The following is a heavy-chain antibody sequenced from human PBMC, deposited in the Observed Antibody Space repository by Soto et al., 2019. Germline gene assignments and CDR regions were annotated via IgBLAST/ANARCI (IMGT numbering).Heavy chain of an antibody. Sequence: QVQLVESGGGVVQPGRSLRLSCAASGFTFSSYAMHWVRQAPGKGLEWVAVISYDGSNKYYADSVKGRFTISRDNSKNTLYLQMNSLRAEDTAVYYCAKSQMESFFYHYYGMDVWGQGTTVTVSS. CDR3: AKSQMESFFYHYYGMDV. J-gene: IGHJ6*02. D-gene: IGHD1-1*01. CDR1: GFTFSSYA. V-gene: IGHV3-30*18. CDR2: ISYDGSNK.